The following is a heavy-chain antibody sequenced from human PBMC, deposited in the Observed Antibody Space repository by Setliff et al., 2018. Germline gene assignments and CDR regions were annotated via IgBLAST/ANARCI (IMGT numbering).Heavy chain of an antibody. CDR2: ISSSSSYI. CDR3: AKGQIYTSSDYRYNWFDP. D-gene: IGHD4-4*01. CDR1: GFTFSSYS. J-gene: IGHJ5*02. Sequence: GSLRLSCAASGFTFSSYSMNWVRQAPGKGLEWVSSISSSSSYIYYADSVKGRFTISRDNSKNTLYLQMNSLRAEDTAVYYCAKGQIYTSSDYRYNWFDPWGQGTLVTVSS. V-gene: IGHV3-21*04.